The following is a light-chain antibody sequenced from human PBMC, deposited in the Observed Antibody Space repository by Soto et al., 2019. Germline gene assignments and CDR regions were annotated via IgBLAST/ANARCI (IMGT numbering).Light chain of an antibody. Sequence: QSVLTQPASVSGSPGQSITISCTGTSSDVGGYNYVSWYQQHPGKAPKLMIYDVSDRPSGVSNRFSVSKSDNTASLTISGLQAEDEADYYCSSYTSSSTVIFGGGTKLTVL. CDR1: SSDVGGYNY. V-gene: IGLV2-14*01. CDR2: DVS. J-gene: IGLJ2*01. CDR3: SSYTSSSTVI.